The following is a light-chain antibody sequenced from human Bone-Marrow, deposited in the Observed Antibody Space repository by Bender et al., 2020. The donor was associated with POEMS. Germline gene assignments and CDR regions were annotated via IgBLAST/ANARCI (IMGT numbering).Light chain of an antibody. J-gene: IGLJ2*01. Sequence: QSALTQPASVSGSPGQSITISCTGSSSNTGSGYDVHWYQQLPGTAPKLLIYGDNNRPSGVPNRFSGSKSGNTASLTISGLQAEDEADYYCSSYASSTTVLFGGGTKLTVL. CDR3: SSYASSTTVL. CDR2: GDN. CDR1: SSNTGSGYD. V-gene: IGLV1-40*01.